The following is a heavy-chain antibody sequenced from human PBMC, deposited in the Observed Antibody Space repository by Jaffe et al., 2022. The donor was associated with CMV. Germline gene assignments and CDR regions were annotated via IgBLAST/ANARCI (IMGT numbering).Heavy chain of an antibody. CDR3: ATDYRGSFEF. D-gene: IGHD2-15*01. J-gene: IGHJ4*02. CDR2: IKSKGDGGTT. CDR1: GFSFSNAW. V-gene: IGHV3-15*01. Sequence: EVQLVESGGGSLKPGGSLRLSCAASGFSFSNAWMSWVRQAPGKGLEWVGRIKSKGDGGTTDYAAPVKGRFTISRDDSKNTLYLQMNSLKTEDTAVYYCATDYRGSFEFWGQGTLVTVSS.